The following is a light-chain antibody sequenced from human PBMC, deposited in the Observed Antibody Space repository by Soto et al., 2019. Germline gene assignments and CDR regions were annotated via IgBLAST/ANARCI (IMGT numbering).Light chain of an antibody. J-gene: IGKJ2*01. V-gene: IGKV1-5*01. CDR1: QSVAYW. CDR3: QHYNTYPNA. CDR2: DGS. Sequence: DIQMTQSPSTLSTSVGARVTITCRASQSVAYWLAWYQQKPGKAPSLLIYDGSTLATGVPARFSGGGFGTDFTLNISSLQPDDSALYYCQHYNTYPNAFGPGTRVEIK.